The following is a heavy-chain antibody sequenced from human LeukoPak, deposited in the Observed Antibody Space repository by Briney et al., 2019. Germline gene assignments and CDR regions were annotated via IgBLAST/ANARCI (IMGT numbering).Heavy chain of an antibody. CDR1: GGSISSSGYY. CDR3: ARHSRSGYGDYESAFDI. J-gene: IGHJ3*02. CDR2: FYYTGNT. V-gene: IGHV4-39*01. D-gene: IGHD5-12*01. Sequence: SETLSLTCIVSGGSISSSGYYWDWIRQPPGKGLEWIGNFYYTGNTYYNPSLKSRITISVDTSKNQFSLKLRSVTAADTAVYYCARHSRSGYGDYESAFDIWGQGTMVTVSS.